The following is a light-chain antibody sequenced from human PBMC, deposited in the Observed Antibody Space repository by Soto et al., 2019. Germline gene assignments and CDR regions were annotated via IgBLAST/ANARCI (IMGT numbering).Light chain of an antibody. CDR1: QSISNW. CDR3: QQYNSYST. V-gene: IGKV1-5*01. CDR2: DAS. Sequence: MTQSPSTLSASVGDRVTITCRASQSISNWLAWYQQKPGKAPNLLIYDASSLESGVPSRFSGSGSGTEFTLTISSLQPDDFATYYCQQYNSYSTFGQGTKVDI. J-gene: IGKJ1*01.